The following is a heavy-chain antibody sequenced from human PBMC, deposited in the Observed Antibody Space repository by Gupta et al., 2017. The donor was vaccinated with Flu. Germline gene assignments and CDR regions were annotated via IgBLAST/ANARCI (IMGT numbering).Heavy chain of an antibody. CDR1: GASISSGNYY. J-gene: IGHJ3*02. CDR2: IHSSGST. V-gene: IGHV4-31*03. D-gene: IGHD2-15*01. Sequence: QVQLRESGPGLVKPSQTLSLTCIVSGASISSGNYYWSWIRQLPGKGPEWIGYIHSSGSTYDNPSLKSRVTISADTSKNQVSLRLSSVTAADTAVYYCARDRGLDCRNGHCYSYAFDIWGQGTTVTVSS. CDR3: ARDRGLDCRNGHCYSYAFDI.